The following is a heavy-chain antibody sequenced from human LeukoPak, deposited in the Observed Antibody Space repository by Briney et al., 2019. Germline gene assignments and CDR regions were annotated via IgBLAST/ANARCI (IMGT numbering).Heavy chain of an antibody. CDR1: GFTFSNYE. Sequence: PGGSLRLSCAASGFTFSNYEMNWVRQAPGKGLEWVSYISSSGSTIYYADSVKGRFTISRDNDKNSLYLQMNSLRAEDTAVYYCARDTAYSSGWDPWGQGTLVTVSS. J-gene: IGHJ5*02. CDR3: ARDTAYSSGWDP. CDR2: ISSSGSTI. V-gene: IGHV3-48*03. D-gene: IGHD6-19*01.